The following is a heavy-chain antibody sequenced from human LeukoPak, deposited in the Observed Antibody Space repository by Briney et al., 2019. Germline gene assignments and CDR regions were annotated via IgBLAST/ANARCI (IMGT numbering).Heavy chain of an antibody. CDR1: GFTFSSYA. Sequence: PGGSLRLSCAASGFTFSSYAMHWVRQAPGQGLGRVAVISFDGSNKYYAASVKGRFTISRDNSKTTLYLQMNSLRAEATTVYYCAGDGYDSGTDNWFDPWGQGTLVTVSS. D-gene: IGHD3-10*01. CDR3: AGDGYDSGTDNWFDP. J-gene: IGHJ5*02. V-gene: IGHV3-30*04. CDR2: ISFDGSNK.